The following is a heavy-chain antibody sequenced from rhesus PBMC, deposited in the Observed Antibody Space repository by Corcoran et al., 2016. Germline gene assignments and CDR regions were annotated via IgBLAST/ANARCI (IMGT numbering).Heavy chain of an antibody. CDR2: ISGSSGST. CDR1: GGSISSSTW. J-gene: IGHJ4*01. CDR3: ARGGYYGSSRDY. Sequence: QVHLQESGPGLVKPSETLSLTCAVPGGSISSSTWWNWIRQPPGKGLEWIGYISGSSGSTDYNPSLKSRVTISPDPSKNQFSLRLGSVTAADAAVYYCARGGYYGSSRDYWGQGVLVTVSS. V-gene: IGHV4-65*01. D-gene: IGHD4-29*01.